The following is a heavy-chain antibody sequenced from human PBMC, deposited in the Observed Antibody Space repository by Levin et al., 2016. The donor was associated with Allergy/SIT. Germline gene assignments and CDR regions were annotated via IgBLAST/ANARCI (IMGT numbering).Heavy chain of an antibody. V-gene: IGHV3-23*01. CDR1: GFTFSNYA. CDR3: AKDSSGGKKDDY. Sequence: GGSLRLSCAASGFTFSNYAMSWVRQAPGKGLEWVSGINSDGGSGGGGTTDYADSVKGRFTISRDNSKNTLYLQMTSLRAEDTAVYYCAKDSSGGKKDDYWGQGTLVTVSS. CDR2: INSDGGSGGGGTT. J-gene: IGHJ4*02. D-gene: IGHD2-15*01.